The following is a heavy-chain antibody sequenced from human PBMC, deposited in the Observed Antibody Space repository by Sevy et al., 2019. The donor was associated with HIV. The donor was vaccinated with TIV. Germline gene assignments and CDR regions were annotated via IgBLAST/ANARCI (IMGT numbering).Heavy chain of an antibody. Sequence: ASVKVSCKASGYTFTGYYMHWVRQAPGQGLEWMGWINPNSGGTNYAQMFQGRVTMTRDTSISTAYMELSRLRSDDTAVYYCAREGIAAAGYYYYMDVWGKGTTVTVSS. CDR1: GYTFTGYY. J-gene: IGHJ6*03. CDR2: INPNSGGT. CDR3: AREGIAAAGYYYYMDV. D-gene: IGHD6-13*01. V-gene: IGHV1-2*02.